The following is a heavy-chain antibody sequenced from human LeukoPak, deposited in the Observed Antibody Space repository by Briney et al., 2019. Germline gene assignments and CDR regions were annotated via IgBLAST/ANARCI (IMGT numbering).Heavy chain of an antibody. CDR1: GFTFSSYA. CDR2: ISYDGSNK. Sequence: PGGSLRLSCAASGFTFSSYAMHWVRQAPGKGLEWVAVISYDGSNKYSADSVKGRFTISRDNSKNTLYLQMNSLRAEDTAVYYCARGYCGGVCLDYWGRGTLVTVSS. CDR3: ARGYCGGVCLDY. V-gene: IGHV3-30*04. D-gene: IGHD2-21*02. J-gene: IGHJ4*02.